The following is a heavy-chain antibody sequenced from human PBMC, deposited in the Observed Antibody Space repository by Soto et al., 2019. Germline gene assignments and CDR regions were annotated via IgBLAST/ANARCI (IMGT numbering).Heavy chain of an antibody. CDR3: ARDHSGRGHAFDI. D-gene: IGHD1-26*01. CDR1: GGSISSGGYY. J-gene: IGHJ3*02. V-gene: IGHV4-31*03. CDR2: IYYIGRT. Sequence: SETLSLTCTVSGGSISSGGYYWIWILQHPGKGLEWILYIYYIGRTYYNPSLKSRVTISVDTSKNQFSLKLSSVTAADTAVYYCARDHSGRGHAFDIWGQGTIVTVSS.